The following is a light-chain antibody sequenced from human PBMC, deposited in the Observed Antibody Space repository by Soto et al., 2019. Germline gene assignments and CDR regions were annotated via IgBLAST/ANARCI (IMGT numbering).Light chain of an antibody. V-gene: IGKV3-15*01. Sequence: IVMTQSPATVSGSPGERVTLSCRASQSVSGNVAWYHQKPGQPPRLLVYGASTTATDIPARFFGSGSETDFTLTISSLQPEDVATYYCQKYNSAPGTFGGGTKVEIK. CDR1: QSVSGN. CDR2: GAS. CDR3: QKYNSAPGT. J-gene: IGKJ4*01.